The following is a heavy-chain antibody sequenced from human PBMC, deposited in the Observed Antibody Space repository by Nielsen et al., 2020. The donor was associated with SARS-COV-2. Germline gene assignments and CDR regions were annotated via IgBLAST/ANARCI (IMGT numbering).Heavy chain of an antibody. D-gene: IGHD3-16*01. V-gene: IGHV3-53*01. CDR2: IYSGGST. J-gene: IGHJ4*02. Sequence: GGSLRLSCAASGFTVSSNYMSWVRQAPGKGLEWVSVIYSGGSTYYADSVKGRFTISRDNSKNTLYLQMNSLRAEDTAVYYCAKAVMLSYFDYWGQGTLVTVSS. CDR1: GFTVSSNY. CDR3: AKAVMLSYFDY.